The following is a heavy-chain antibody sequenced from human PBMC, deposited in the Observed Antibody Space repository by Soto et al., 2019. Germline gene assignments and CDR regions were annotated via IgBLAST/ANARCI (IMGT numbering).Heavy chain of an antibody. Sequence: GASVKVSCKASGGTFSSYTISWVRQAPGQGLEWMGRIIPILGIANYAQKFQGRVTITADKSTSTAYMELSSLRSEDTAVYYCARGTVYCSGGSCSLSWFDPWGQGTLVTVSS. V-gene: IGHV1-69*02. CDR2: IIPILGIA. D-gene: IGHD2-15*01. CDR3: ARGTVYCSGGSCSLSWFDP. CDR1: GGTFSSYT. J-gene: IGHJ5*02.